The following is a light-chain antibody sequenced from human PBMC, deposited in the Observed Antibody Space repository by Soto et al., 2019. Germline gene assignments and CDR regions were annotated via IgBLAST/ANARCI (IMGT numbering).Light chain of an antibody. CDR3: QRYNNWPLT. CDR2: DSS. Sequence: DIVLTQSPAALSVSPGERVTLSCRASQGIGDTLAWYQQKPGQTPRLLIYDSSTRAIGIPIRFSGSRSGTEFILTSNGLQFEDFAVYYCQRYNNWPLTFGGGTKVEIK. J-gene: IGKJ4*01. CDR1: QGIGDT. V-gene: IGKV3-15*01.